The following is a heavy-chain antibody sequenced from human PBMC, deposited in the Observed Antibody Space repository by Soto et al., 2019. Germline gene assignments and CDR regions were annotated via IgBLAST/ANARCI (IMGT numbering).Heavy chain of an antibody. V-gene: IGHV3-33*01. J-gene: IGHJ3*02. D-gene: IGHD3-22*01. CDR1: GFTFSSYG. CDR3: AREGDRSGDNDACDI. CDR2: IWYDGSNK. Sequence: QVQLVESGGGVVQPGRSLRLSCAASGFTFSSYGMHWVRQAPGKGLEWVAVIWYDGSNKYYADSVKGRFTISRDNSKNTLYRQMNGLRAEDTAVYYCAREGDRSGDNDACDIWGQGTMVTVSS.